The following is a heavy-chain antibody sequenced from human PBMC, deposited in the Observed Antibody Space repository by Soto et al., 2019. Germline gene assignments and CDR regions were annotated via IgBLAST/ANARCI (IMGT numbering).Heavy chain of an antibody. CDR3: ARYLWFGEFDGMDV. Sequence: ETLSLTCAVYGGSFSGYYWSWIRQLPGKGLEWIGEINHSGSTNYNPSLRSRVTISVDTSKNQFSLKLSSVTAADTAVYYCARYLWFGEFDGMDVWGQGTTVSVSS. V-gene: IGHV4-34*01. D-gene: IGHD3-10*01. J-gene: IGHJ6*02. CDR2: INHSGST. CDR1: GGSFSGYY.